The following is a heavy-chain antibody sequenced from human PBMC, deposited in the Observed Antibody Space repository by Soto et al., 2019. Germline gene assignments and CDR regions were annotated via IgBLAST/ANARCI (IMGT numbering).Heavy chain of an antibody. J-gene: IGHJ5*02. Sequence: SETLSLTCTVSGRSVSSGGYYWTWIRQHPGRGLEWIGYIYHIGSPYYNPSLESRVTISLDTSKNQFSLNLTSVTAADTAIYYCVRDRALDSTGHWFDTWGQGTLVTVSS. V-gene: IGHV4-31*03. D-gene: IGHD1-1*01. CDR3: VRDRALDSTGHWFDT. CDR1: GRSVSSGGYY. CDR2: IYHIGSP.